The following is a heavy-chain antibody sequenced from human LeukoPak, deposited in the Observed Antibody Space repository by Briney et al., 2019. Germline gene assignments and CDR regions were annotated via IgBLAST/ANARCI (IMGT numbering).Heavy chain of an antibody. D-gene: IGHD3-22*01. CDR2: IYYSGST. V-gene: IGHV4-59*01. J-gene: IGHJ6*03. Sequence: PGGSLRLSCAASGFTFSSYWMSWVRQAPGKGLEWIGYIYYSGSTNYNPSLKSRVTISVDTSKNQFSLKLSSVTAADTAVYYCARGPRYDSSGYLHYYYYMDVWGKGTTVTVSS. CDR1: GFTFSSYW. CDR3: ARGPRYDSSGYLHYYYYMDV.